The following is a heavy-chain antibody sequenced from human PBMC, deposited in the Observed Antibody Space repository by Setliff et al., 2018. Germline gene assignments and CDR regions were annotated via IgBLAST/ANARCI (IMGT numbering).Heavy chain of an antibody. CDR3: ARARRTYYYGMDV. CDR1: GGSFSGYY. Sequence: LSLTCAVYGGSFSGYYWSWIRQPPGKGLEWIGEINHSGSTNYNPSLKSRVTISVDTSKNQFSLKLSSVTAADTAVYYCARARRTYYYGMDVWGQGTTVTVSS. CDR2: INHSGST. D-gene: IGHD1-7*01. V-gene: IGHV4-34*01. J-gene: IGHJ6*02.